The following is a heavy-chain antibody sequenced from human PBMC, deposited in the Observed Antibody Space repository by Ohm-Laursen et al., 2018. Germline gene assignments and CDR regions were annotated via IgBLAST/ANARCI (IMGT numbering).Heavy chain of an antibody. J-gene: IGHJ6*02. CDR1: AFSLTASN. V-gene: IGHV3-21*01. Sequence: GSRRLSCAASAFSLTASNMNWVRQAPGTGLEWVSYISDTGSHIYYAGSVRGRFTISRDNAQNSLYLHMSSLRAEDTAIYYCARDDGAYARRSGMDVWGQGTTVTVSS. D-gene: IGHD2-8*01. CDR3: ARDDGAYARRSGMDV. CDR2: ISDTGSHI.